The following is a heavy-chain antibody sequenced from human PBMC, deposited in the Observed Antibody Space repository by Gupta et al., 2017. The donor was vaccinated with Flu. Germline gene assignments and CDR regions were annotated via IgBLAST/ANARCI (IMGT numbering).Heavy chain of an antibody. Sequence: YYWGWIRQAPGTGLVWIGHVYDTGNTKHNPSLKSRSTMSVDIAKNQVSLKLTSVTAADTAVDECAGTILGATGDDYYYQYMGGGGKGTTVTVSS. CDR3: AGTILGATGDDYYYQYMGG. CDR2: VYDTGNT. V-gene: IGHV4-59*01. J-gene: IGHJ6*03. CDR1: YY. D-gene: IGHD1-26*01.